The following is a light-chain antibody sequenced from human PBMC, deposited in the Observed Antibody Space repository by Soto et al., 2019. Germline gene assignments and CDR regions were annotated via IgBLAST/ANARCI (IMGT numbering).Light chain of an antibody. CDR1: QSVSSN. Sequence: EIVMTQSPATLSVSPGERATLSCRASQSVSSNLAWYQQKPGKAPRLLIYGASTRATGIPARLSGSGSGTEFTLTISSLQSEDFAVYYCQQYNNWPQTFGQGTKVDIK. J-gene: IGKJ1*01. CDR2: GAS. CDR3: QQYNNWPQT. V-gene: IGKV3-15*01.